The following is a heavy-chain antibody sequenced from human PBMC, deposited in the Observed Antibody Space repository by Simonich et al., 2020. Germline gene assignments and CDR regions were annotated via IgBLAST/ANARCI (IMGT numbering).Heavy chain of an antibody. D-gene: IGHD1-26*01. CDR2: IGPAGET. CDR3: ARGGYSGSYNWFDP. CDR1: GFTFSSYD. V-gene: IGHV3-13*01. J-gene: IGHJ5*02. Sequence: EVQLVESGGGLVQPGGSLRLSCAASGFTFSSYDMHWVRQATGKCLGGAAAIGPAGETYYPGSVKGRFTISRENAKNSLYLQMNSLRAGDTAVYYCARGGYSGSYNWFDPWGQGTLVTVSS.